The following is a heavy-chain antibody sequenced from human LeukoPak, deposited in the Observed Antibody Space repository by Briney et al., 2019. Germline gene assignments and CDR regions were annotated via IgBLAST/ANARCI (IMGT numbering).Heavy chain of an antibody. Sequence: GGSLRLSCAASGFTFSTYAVNWVRQAPGKGLEWVSTISGSGDSTYYADSVKGRFTISRDNSKNTLYLQMNSLRAEDTAVYYCAKGSFNYDFWSGYLYWGQGTLVTVSS. CDR1: GFTFSTYA. D-gene: IGHD3-3*01. J-gene: IGHJ4*02. CDR2: ISGSGDST. V-gene: IGHV3-23*01. CDR3: AKGSFNYDFWSGYLY.